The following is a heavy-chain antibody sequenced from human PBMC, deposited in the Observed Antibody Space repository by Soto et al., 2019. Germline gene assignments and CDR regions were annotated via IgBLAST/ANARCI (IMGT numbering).Heavy chain of an antibody. CDR2: IYYSGTT. J-gene: IGHJ4*02. V-gene: IGHV4-39*01. Sequence: QLQLQEPGPGLVKPSETLSLTCTVSGGSISSSDNYWGWIRQPPGKGLEWIGSIYYSGTTFYDPSLKGRLFMSVDTSKNQFSLRLSSVTAADTAVYYCARQARGTTYSDFDYWGQGTLVTVSS. CDR1: GGSISSSDNY. D-gene: IGHD1-7*01. CDR3: ARQARGTTYSDFDY.